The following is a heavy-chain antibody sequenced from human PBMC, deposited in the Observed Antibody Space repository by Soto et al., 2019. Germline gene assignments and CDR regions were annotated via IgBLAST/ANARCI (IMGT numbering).Heavy chain of an antibody. CDR3: SRSYSSSSGGSYYFDY. CDR2: ISPNSGGT. J-gene: IGHJ4*02. CDR1: GYTFTGYY. Sequence: ASVKVSCKASGYTFTGYYMHLVRQAPVQVLELIVWISPNSGGTDYSQKVQGWFTITRYRSISTAYIELIRLISDYTAVYYCSRSYSSSSGGSYYFDYWGQGTLVTVLL. D-gene: IGHD6-6*01. V-gene: IGHV1-2*04.